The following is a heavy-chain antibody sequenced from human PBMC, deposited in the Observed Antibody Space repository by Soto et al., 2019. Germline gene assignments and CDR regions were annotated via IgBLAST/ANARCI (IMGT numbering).Heavy chain of an antibody. CDR3: ARQLPYGGNSYYGMDV. J-gene: IGHJ6*02. Sequence: PGESLKISCKGSGCSFTSYWIVWVRQMPGKGLEWMGIIYPGDSDIRYSPSFQGQVTISADKSISTAYLQWSGLKASDTAIYYCARQLPYGGNSYYGMDVWGQGTTVTVSS. CDR1: GCSFTSYW. CDR2: IYPGDSDI. D-gene: IGHD2-15*01. V-gene: IGHV5-51*01.